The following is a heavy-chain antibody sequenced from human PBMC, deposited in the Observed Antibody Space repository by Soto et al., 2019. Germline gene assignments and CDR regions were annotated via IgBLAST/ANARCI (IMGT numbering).Heavy chain of an antibody. CDR3: ARVSGVSGFVY. D-gene: IGHD1-26*01. CDR1: GYTFTSYY. Sequence: ASVKVSCKASGYTFTSYYMHWVRQAPGQGLEWMGIINPSGGSTSYAQKLQGRVTMTRDTSTSTVYMELSSLRAEYTAVYYCARVSGVSGFVYWGQGTLVTVSS. J-gene: IGHJ4*02. CDR2: INPSGGST. V-gene: IGHV1-46*04.